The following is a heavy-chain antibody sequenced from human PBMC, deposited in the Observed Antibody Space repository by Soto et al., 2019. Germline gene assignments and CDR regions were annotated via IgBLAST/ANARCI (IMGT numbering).Heavy chain of an antibody. CDR2: INSNGSST. V-gene: IGHV3-74*01. Sequence: EVQLVESGGGLVQPGGSLRLSCAASGFTFSSYWMNWVRQAPGKGLVWVSRINSNGSSTSYADTVKGRFTISRDNAKNTLYLKMNSLRAEDTAVYYCEIDSNIVVASISPDHWGQGTLVTVSS. J-gene: IGHJ4*02. CDR3: EIDSNIVVASISPDH. D-gene: IGHD2-21*01. CDR1: GFTFSSYW.